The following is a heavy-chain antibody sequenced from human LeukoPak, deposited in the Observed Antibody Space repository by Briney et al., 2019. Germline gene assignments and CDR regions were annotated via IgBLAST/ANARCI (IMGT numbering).Heavy chain of an antibody. Sequence: ASVKVSCKASGYTFTSDYMHWVRQAPGQGLEWMGIINPSGGSTSYAQKSQGRVTMTRDTSTSTVYMELSSLRSEDTAVYYCARVKGYGGMRGAFDIWGQGTMVTVSS. CDR1: GYTFTSDY. CDR2: INPSGGST. CDR3: ARVKGYGGMRGAFDI. D-gene: IGHD4-23*01. J-gene: IGHJ3*02. V-gene: IGHV1-46*01.